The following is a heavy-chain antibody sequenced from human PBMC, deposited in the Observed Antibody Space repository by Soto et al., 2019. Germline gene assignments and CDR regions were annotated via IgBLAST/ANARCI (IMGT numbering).Heavy chain of an antibody. D-gene: IGHD5-18*01. CDR1: GFIFKSYP. V-gene: IGHV3-23*01. CDR2: ISGSGDST. Sequence: GGSLRLSSSASGFIFKSYPMNWVRQAPGKGLERVSGISGSGDSTYYADAVKGRFTISRDNSKNTLFLQMNSLRDDDGAVYYCAKAGVGGFRGWDTFNWFDSWGQGILVTVSS. J-gene: IGHJ5*01. CDR3: AKAGVGGFRGWDTFNWFDS.